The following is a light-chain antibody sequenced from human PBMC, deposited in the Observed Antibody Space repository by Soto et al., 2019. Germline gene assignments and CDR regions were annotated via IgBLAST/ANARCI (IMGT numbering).Light chain of an antibody. CDR2: DAS. Sequence: DLPMTQSPSTLSASVGDRVTITCRASQSIRNYLAWYQQKPGKAPRLLIYDASSLESGVPSRFSGSGSGTEFTLTISSLQPDDFATYYCQHYNSYPWTFGQGTKVEI. V-gene: IGKV1-5*01. CDR3: QHYNSYPWT. J-gene: IGKJ1*01. CDR1: QSIRNY.